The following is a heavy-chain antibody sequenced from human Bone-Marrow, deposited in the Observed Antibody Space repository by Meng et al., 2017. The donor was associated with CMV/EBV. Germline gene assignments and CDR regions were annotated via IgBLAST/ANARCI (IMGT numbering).Heavy chain of an antibody. V-gene: IGHV1-2*02. CDR3: ARTMYSFDSSGPFAY. CDR1: GYTFIDYY. CDR2: INPNNGGT. D-gene: IGHD3-22*01. J-gene: IGHJ4*02. Sequence: ASVKVSCKASGYTFIDYYKHWVRQAPGQGLEWMGWINPNNGGTNYAQKFQGRVTMTRDTSINTAHMELSRLKYDDTAVYYCARTMYSFDSSGPFAYWGRGTLVTVSS.